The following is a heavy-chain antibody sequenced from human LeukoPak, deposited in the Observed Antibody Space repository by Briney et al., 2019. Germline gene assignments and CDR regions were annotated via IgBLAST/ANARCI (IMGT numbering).Heavy chain of an antibody. Sequence: GGSLRLSCAASGFTIDNYAMHWVRHAPGKGLEWVSGISWNSGSIGYADAVKGRFTISRDNAKNSLYLQMNSLRAEDTALYYCTKGTRSTSSRMDVWGQGTTVTVSS. CDR1: GFTIDNYA. CDR3: TKGTRSTSSRMDV. V-gene: IGHV3-9*01. CDR2: ISWNSGSI. J-gene: IGHJ6*02. D-gene: IGHD2-2*01.